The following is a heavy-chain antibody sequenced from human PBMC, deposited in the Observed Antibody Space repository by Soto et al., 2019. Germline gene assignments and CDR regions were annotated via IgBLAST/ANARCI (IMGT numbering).Heavy chain of an antibody. V-gene: IGHV4-59*08. CDR3: ASRDKEECAFDV. Sequence: QVQLQESGPGLVKPSETLSLSCTVAGGSISSYHWSWIRQSPGKGLEWIGNIYYSGSTYFNPSLKSRVYIVLDTAKNQFSLKLSSVTAAVTAVYYCASRDKEECAFDVWGQGTLVTVSS. J-gene: IGHJ3*01. D-gene: IGHD3-9*01. CDR2: IYYSGST. CDR1: GGSISSYH.